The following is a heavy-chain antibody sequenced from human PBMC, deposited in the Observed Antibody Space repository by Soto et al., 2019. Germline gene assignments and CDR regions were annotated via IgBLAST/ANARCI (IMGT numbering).Heavy chain of an antibody. J-gene: IGHJ4*02. D-gene: IGHD6-6*01. CDR3: AKTIAARPYYFDY. CDR1: GFTFSSYG. CDR2: ISYDGSNK. V-gene: IGHV3-30*18. Sequence: PGGSLRLSCAASGFTFSSYGMHWVRQAPGKGLEWVAVISYDGSNKYYADSVKGRFTISRDNSKNTLYLQMNSLRAEDTAVYYCAKTIAARPYYFDYWGQGTQVTVSS.